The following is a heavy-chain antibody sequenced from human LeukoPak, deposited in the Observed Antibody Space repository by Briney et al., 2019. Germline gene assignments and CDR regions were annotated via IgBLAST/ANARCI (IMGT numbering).Heavy chain of an antibody. CDR3: ARAYGSGSHFDY. J-gene: IGHJ4*02. V-gene: IGHV4-59*01. Sequence: SETLSLTCTVSGGSISSYYWSWIRQPPGKGLEWIGSIYYSGSTKHNPSLKSRVTISVDTSKNQFSLSLSSVTAADTAVYYCARAYGSGSHFDYWGQGTLVTVSS. CDR2: IYYSGST. CDR1: GGSISSYY. D-gene: IGHD3-10*01.